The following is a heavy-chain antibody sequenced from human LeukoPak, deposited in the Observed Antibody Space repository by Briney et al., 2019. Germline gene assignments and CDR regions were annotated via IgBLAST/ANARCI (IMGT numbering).Heavy chain of an antibody. J-gene: IGHJ6*02. D-gene: IGHD3/OR15-3a*01. Sequence: QTGRSLRLSCAASGFTFSSYGMHWVRQAPGKGLEWVAVIWYDGSNKYYADSVKGRFTISRDNSKNTLYLQMNSLRAEDTAVYYCARARPWTSYYYYGMDVWGQGTTVTVSS. V-gene: IGHV3-33*01. CDR2: IWYDGSNK. CDR1: GFTFSSYG. CDR3: ARARPWTSYYYYGMDV.